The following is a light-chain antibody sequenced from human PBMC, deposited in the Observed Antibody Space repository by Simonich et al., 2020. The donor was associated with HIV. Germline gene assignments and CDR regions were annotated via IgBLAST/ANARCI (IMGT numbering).Light chain of an antibody. Sequence: EIVMTQSPATLSVSPGERATLSCRASQSVGSNLVWYQQKPGQAPRLLIYDASNRATGIPARFSGSGSGTDFTLTISSLEPEDFAVYYCQQRSNWPKTFGQGTKLEIK. J-gene: IGKJ2*01. CDR3: QQRSNWPKT. CDR1: QSVGSN. CDR2: DAS. V-gene: IGKV3-11*01.